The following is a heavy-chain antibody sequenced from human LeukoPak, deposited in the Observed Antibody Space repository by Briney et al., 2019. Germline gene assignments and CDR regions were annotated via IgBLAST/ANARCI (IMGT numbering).Heavy chain of an antibody. V-gene: IGHV3-21*01. Sequence: PGGSLRLSCAASGFTFSSYNMNWVRQAPGKGLEWVSSISSSSSYIYYADSVKGRFTISRDNAKNSLYLQMNSLRAEDTAVYYCARGTTDLFSSGSYYYFDYWGQGTLVTVSS. CDR3: ARGTTDLFSSGSYYYFDY. D-gene: IGHD1-26*01. CDR1: GFTFSSYN. CDR2: ISSSSSYI. J-gene: IGHJ4*02.